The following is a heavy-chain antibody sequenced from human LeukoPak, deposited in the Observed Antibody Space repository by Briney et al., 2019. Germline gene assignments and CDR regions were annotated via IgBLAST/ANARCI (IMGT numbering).Heavy chain of an antibody. J-gene: IGHJ4*02. CDR2: IIPILGIA. Sequence: SVKVSCKASGGTFSSYAISWVRQAPGQGLEWMGRIIPILGIANYAQKFQGRVTITADKSTSTAYMELSSLRSEDTAVYYCAFLGGVTASPTNSGYWGQGTLVTVSS. D-gene: IGHD2-21*02. CDR3: AFLGGVTASPTNSGY. CDR1: GGTFSSYA. V-gene: IGHV1-69*04.